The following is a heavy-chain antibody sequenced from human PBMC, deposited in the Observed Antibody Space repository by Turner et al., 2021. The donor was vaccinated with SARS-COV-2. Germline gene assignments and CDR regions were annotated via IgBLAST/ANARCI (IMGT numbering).Heavy chain of an antibody. J-gene: IGHJ4*02. CDR1: GGSTSSGGYS. CDR3: ARWGSINSGVDY. CDR2: IYHSGST. Sequence: QLRLQESGPGRVKPSQTLSPTCPVSGGSTSSGGYSWGWIRQPPGKGLEWIGYIYHSGSTYYKPSLESRVTISVDRSKNQLSLKLTSVTAADTAVYYCARWGSINSGVDYWGQGTLVTVSS. D-gene: IGHD3-10*01. V-gene: IGHV4-30-2*01.